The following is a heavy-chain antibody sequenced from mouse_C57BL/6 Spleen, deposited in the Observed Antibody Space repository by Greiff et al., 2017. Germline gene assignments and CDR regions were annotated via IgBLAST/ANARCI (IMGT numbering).Heavy chain of an antibody. Sequence: QVQLQQPGAELVRPGSSVKLSCKASGYTFTSYWMHWVKQRPIQGLEWIGNIDPSDSETHYNQKFKDKATLTVDKSSSTAYMQLSSLTFEDSAVYYCARSSYDGYFDVWGTGTTVTVSS. CDR1: GYTFTSYW. CDR3: ARSSYDGYFDV. D-gene: IGHD2-12*01. V-gene: IGHV1-52*01. CDR2: IDPSDSET. J-gene: IGHJ1*03.